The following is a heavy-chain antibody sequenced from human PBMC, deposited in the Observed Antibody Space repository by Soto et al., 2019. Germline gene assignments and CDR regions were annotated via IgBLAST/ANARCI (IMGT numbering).Heavy chain of an antibody. CDR1: GYTFTCYY. V-gene: IGHV1-2*04. J-gene: IGHJ4*02. D-gene: IGHD5-12*01. CDR2: INPNSGGT. CDR3: ARARLKYSGYDISFDY. Sequence: GASVKVSCKASGYTFTCYYMHWVRQAPGQGLEWMGWINPNSGGTNYAQKFQGWVTMTRYTSISTAYMELSRLRSDDTAVYYCARARLKYSGYDISFDYWGQGTLVTVSS.